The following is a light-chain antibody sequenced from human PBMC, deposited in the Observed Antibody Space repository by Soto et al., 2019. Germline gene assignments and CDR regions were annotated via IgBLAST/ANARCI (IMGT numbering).Light chain of an antibody. CDR3: QQRSNWPTYT. J-gene: IGKJ2*01. V-gene: IGKV3-11*01. Sequence: EIVLTQSPATLSLSPGERATLSCRARQSVSSYLAWYQPKPGQAPRLLIYDASNMATGIPARFSGIGSGTVFTLTISSIEPEDFAVYYWQQRSNWPTYTFGQGTKLEIK. CDR2: DAS. CDR1: QSVSSY.